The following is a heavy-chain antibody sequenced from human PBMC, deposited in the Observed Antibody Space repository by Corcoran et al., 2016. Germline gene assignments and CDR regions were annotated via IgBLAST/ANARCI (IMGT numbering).Heavy chain of an antibody. J-gene: IGHJ4*02. CDR1: GFTVSSNY. CDR2: IYSGGST. CDR3: ASRIQSYYDILTGVLGVTY. Sequence: EVQLVESGGGLIQPGGSLRLSCAASGFTVSSNYMSWVRQAPGKGLEWVSVIYSGGSTYYADSVKGRFTISRDNSKNTLYLQMNSLRAEDTAVYYCASRIQSYYDILTGVLGVTYWGQGTLVTVSS. D-gene: IGHD3-9*01. V-gene: IGHV3-53*01.